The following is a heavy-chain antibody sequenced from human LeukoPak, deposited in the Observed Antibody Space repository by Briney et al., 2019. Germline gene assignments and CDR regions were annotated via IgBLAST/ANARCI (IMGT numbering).Heavy chain of an antibody. CDR1: GGSISSSSYY. CDR3: ARPDNYDSAFDI. J-gene: IGHJ3*02. D-gene: IGHD3-22*01. CDR2: IYYSGST. V-gene: IGHV4-39*07. Sequence: SETLSLTCTVSGGSISSSSYYWGWIRQPPGKGLEWIGSIYYSGSTYYNPSLKSRVTISVDTSKNQFSPKLSSVTAADTAVYYCARPDNYDSAFDIWGQGTMVTVSS.